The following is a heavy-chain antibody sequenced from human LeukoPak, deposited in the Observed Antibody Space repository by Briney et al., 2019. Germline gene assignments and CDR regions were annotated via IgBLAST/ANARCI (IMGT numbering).Heavy chain of an antibody. CDR2: FYYSGST. J-gene: IGHJ6*03. V-gene: IGHV4-39*01. CDR3: ARVRVAGLYYYYYMDV. D-gene: IGHD6-19*01. CDR1: GGSISSSSYY. Sequence: SETLSLTCNVSGGSISSSSYYWGWIRQPPGKGLEWIGSFYYSGSTDYNPSLKTRVTISVDTSKNQFSLKLSSVTAADTAVYYCARVRVAGLYYYYYMDVWGKGTTVTVSS.